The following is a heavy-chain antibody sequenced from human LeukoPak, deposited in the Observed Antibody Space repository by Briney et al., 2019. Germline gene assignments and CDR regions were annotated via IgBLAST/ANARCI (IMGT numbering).Heavy chain of an antibody. D-gene: IGHD1-7*01. J-gene: IGHJ4*02. CDR3: ARGTTHFDY. Sequence: SQTLSLTCAVSGGSISSGGYSWSWIRQPPGKGLEWIGSIYYSGSTYYNPSLKSRVTISVDTSKNQFSLKLSSVTAADTAVYYCARGTTHFDYWGQGTLVTVSS. CDR2: IYYSGST. CDR1: GGSISSGGYS. V-gene: IGHV4-30-2*03.